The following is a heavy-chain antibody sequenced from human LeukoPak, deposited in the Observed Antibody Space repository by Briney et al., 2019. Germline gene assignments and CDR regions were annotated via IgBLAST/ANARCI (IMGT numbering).Heavy chain of an antibody. D-gene: IGHD3-22*01. V-gene: IGHV1-2*02. J-gene: IGHJ4*02. Sequence: ASVKVSCKASGYTFTGYYMHWVRQAPGQGLEWMGWINPNSGGTNYAQKLQGRVTMTTDTSTSTAYMELRSLRSDDTAVYYCARAPEYYYDSSGYYLDYWGQGTLVTVSS. CDR1: GYTFTGYY. CDR3: ARAPEYYYDSSGYYLDY. CDR2: INPNSGGT.